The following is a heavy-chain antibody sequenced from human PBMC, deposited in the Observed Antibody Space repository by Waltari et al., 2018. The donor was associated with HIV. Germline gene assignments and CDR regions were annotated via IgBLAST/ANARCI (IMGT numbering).Heavy chain of an antibody. CDR2: IYVSDSDT. J-gene: IGHJ4*02. D-gene: IGHD6-6*01. CDR1: GYSFSTYR. V-gene: IGHV5-51*01. CDR3: ARSISYYFDY. Sequence: EVQLVQSGAEVKKPGESLKISCKGAGYSFSTYRIGWVRQMPGKGLEWMGIIYVSDSDTRYSPSFQGQVTISADKSISTAYLQWSSLRASDTAIYYCARSISYYFDYWGQGTLVTVSS.